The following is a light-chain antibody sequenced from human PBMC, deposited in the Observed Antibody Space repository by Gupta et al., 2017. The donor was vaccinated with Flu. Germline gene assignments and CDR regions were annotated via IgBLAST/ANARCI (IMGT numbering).Light chain of an antibody. CDR3: MQTIKLPDT. J-gene: IGKJ2*01. CDR1: QSLLHTNGKTF. CDR2: EIS. Sequence: VTPGQPASISCKSSQSLLHTNGKTFFYWYLQKPGQPPQLLIYEISKRYFGVADRFSGSGSGTDFTLKISRVEAEDVGVYHCMQTIKLPDTFGQGTNLEIK. V-gene: IGKV2D-29*01.